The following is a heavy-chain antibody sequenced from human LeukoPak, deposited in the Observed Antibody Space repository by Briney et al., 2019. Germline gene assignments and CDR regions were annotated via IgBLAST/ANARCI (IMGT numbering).Heavy chain of an antibody. Sequence: GGSLRLSCAASGFTFSSYIMNWVRQAPGKGLEWVSSISSSSSYIYYADSVKGRFTISRDNAKNSLYLQMNSLRAEDTAVYYCARVQYDFWSGYYTRKPYYYGMDVWGQGTTVTVSS. D-gene: IGHD3-3*01. J-gene: IGHJ6*02. CDR1: GFTFSSYI. CDR3: ARVQYDFWSGYYTRKPYYYGMDV. V-gene: IGHV3-21*01. CDR2: ISSSSSYI.